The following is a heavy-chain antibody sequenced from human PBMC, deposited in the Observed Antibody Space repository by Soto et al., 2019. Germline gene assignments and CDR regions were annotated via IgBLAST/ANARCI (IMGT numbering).Heavy chain of an antibody. J-gene: IGHJ6*02. Sequence: QVQLVQSGAGVKEPGSSVRVSCKASGGTFDNFIMNWVRQTPGQGLEWMGGIVPMLGTPTYAEKFKGRVTISATGSTSTMYVEVTSLRSEDTAIYYCARNGTYSSSLSQYSGMDVWGQGTTVTVSS. CDR2: IVPMLGTP. D-gene: IGHD1-26*01. V-gene: IGHV1-69*01. CDR1: GGTFDNFI. CDR3: ARNGTYSSSLSQYSGMDV.